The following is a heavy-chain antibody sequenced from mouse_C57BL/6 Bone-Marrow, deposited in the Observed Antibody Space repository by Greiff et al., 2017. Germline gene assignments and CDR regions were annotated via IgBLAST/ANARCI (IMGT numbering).Heavy chain of an antibody. Sequence: QVQLQQPGAELVMPGASVKLSCKASGYTFTSYWMHWVKQRSGQGLEWIGEIDPSDSYTNYNQKFKGKSTLTVDKSSSTAYMQLSSLTSEDSAVYYCARVANWDPFDYWGQGTTLTVSS. J-gene: IGHJ2*01. CDR1: GYTFTSYW. D-gene: IGHD4-1*01. CDR3: ARVANWDPFDY. V-gene: IGHV1-69*01. CDR2: IDPSDSYT.